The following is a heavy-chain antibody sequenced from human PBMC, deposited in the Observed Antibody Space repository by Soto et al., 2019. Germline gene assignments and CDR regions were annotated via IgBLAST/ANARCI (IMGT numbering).Heavy chain of an antibody. D-gene: IGHD3-10*01. CDR1: GFVLKDSS. Sequence: EVLLVESGGGVVQPGGSLKLSCVASGFVLKDSSIHWVRQASGKGLEWVGRIRDRAYNYATAYTASVKGRFTISRDDSTNTAYLQMNSLRTEDTAIYYCTRLISAAQDYWGQGTLVTVSS. CDR2: IRDRAYNYAT. V-gene: IGHV3-73*01. J-gene: IGHJ4*02. CDR3: TRLISAAQDY.